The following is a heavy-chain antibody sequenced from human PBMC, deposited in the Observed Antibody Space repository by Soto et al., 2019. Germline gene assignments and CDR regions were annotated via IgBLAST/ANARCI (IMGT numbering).Heavy chain of an antibody. CDR1: GYSFTSYW. V-gene: IGHV5-10-1*01. CDR3: ARHGVYCSSTSCYMYYYYGMDV. CDR2: IDPSDSYS. Sequence: ESLKISCKGFGYSFTSYWISWVRQMPGKGLEWVGRIDPSDSYSNYSPSFQGHVTISADKSISTAYLQWSSLKASDTAMYYCARHGVYCSSTSCYMYYYYGMDVWGQGTTVTVSS. J-gene: IGHJ6*02. D-gene: IGHD2-2*02.